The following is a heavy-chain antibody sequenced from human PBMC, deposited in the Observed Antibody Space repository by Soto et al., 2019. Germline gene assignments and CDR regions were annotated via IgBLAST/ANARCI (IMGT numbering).Heavy chain of an antibody. Sequence: GGSLRLSCVASGFTFISSFMGWVRQAPGKGLEWVANINQDGSGTYYVDSVKGRFTISRDNAKNSLYLQLNSLRAEDTAVYYCARYFRGSGRYFFDYWGQGTLVTVSS. V-gene: IGHV3-7*03. J-gene: IGHJ4*02. CDR1: GFTFISSF. D-gene: IGHD6-19*01. CDR2: INQDGSGT. CDR3: ARYFRGSGRYFFDY.